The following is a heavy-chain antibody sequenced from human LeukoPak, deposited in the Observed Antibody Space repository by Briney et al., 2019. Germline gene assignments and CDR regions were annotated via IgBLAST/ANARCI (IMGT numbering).Heavy chain of an antibody. J-gene: IGHJ4*02. Sequence: PSETLSLTCTVSGYSISSGYYWGWIRQPPGKGLEWIGSIYHSGRTFYNPSLKSRVTISVDTSKNQFSLKLSSVTAADTAVYYCARGRTPGYWGQGTLVTVSS. CDR2: IYHSGRT. CDR3: ARGRTPGY. CDR1: GYSISSGYY. V-gene: IGHV4-38-2*02. D-gene: IGHD1-14*01.